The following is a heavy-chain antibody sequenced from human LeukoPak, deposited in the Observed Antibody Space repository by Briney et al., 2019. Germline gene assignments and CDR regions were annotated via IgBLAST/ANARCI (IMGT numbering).Heavy chain of an antibody. J-gene: IGHJ5*02. CDR1: GYSMRSGYY. CDR2: SYHSGST. Sequence: SETLSLTCTVSGYSMRSGYYWGWIRQPPGKGLEWIGSSYHSGSTNYNPSLKSRVTISVDTSKHQFSLKLNSVTAADTAVYYCARVPHGETVFGVVLYWLDPWGQGTLITVFS. CDR3: ARVPHGETVFGVVLYWLDP. V-gene: IGHV4-38-2*02. D-gene: IGHD3-3*01.